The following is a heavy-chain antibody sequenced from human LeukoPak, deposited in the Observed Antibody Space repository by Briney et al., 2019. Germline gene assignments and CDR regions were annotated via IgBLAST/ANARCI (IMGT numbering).Heavy chain of an antibody. Sequence: PSETLSLTCTFSGGSISSGGYYWSWIRQPAGKGLEEIGRIYTSGNTNYNPSRKSRVTISVDTSKNQFSLKLSSVTAADTAVYYCARTTEGYCSSAGCFGFSYSYYMDVWGKGTTVTISS. J-gene: IGHJ6*03. CDR3: ARTTEGYCSSAGCFGFSYSYYMDV. CDR1: GGSISSGGYY. CDR2: IYTSGNT. V-gene: IGHV4-61*02. D-gene: IGHD2-2*01.